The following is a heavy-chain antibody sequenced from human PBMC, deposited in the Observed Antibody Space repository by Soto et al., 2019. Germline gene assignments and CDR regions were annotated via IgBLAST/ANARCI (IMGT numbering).Heavy chain of an antibody. CDR1: GFTFSSYG. V-gene: IGHV3-33*01. J-gene: IGHJ6*02. D-gene: IGHD6-19*01. CDR2: IWYDGSNK. CDR3: ARDVEQWLADYFDGMDV. Sequence: PGGSLRLSCAASGFTFSSYGMHWVCQAPGKGLEWVAVIWYDGSNKYYADSVKGRFTISRDNFKNTLYLQMNSLRAEDTAVYYCARDVEQWLADYFDGMDVWGQGTTVTVSS.